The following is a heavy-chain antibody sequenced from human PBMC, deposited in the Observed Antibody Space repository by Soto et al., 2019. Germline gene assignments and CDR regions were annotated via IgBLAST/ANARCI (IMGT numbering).Heavy chain of an antibody. CDR3: ARNRWFAP. CDR2: MYSSEST. V-gene: IGHV4-59*01. Sequence: PSETLSLTFTISGGAISNKFWNWIRQPPGRGLEWIGYMYSSESTIYNPSLKSRVTFSIDTSKNQFSLALSSVTAADTAVYYCARNRWFAPWGQGTLVTVS. J-gene: IGHJ5*02. CDR1: GGAISNKF.